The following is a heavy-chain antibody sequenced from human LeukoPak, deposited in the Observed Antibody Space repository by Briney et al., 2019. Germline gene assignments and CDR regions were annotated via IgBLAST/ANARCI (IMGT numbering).Heavy chain of an antibody. V-gene: IGHV4-61*01. Sequence: SETLSLTCTVSGGSVSSGSYYWGWIRQPPGKGLEWIGYIYYSGSTNYNPSLKSRVTISVDTSKNQFSLKLSSVTAADTAVYYCARETSTMDYYYGMDVWGQGTTVTVSS. J-gene: IGHJ6*02. D-gene: IGHD6-6*01. CDR3: ARETSTMDYYYGMDV. CDR1: GGSVSSGSYY. CDR2: IYYSGST.